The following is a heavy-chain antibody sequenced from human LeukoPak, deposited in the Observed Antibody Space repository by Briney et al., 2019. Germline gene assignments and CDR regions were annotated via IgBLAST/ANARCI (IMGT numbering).Heavy chain of an antibody. Sequence: PGGSLRLSCAASGFTVSSNYMSWVRQAPGKGLEWVSVIYSGGSTYYADSVKGRFTISRDNSKNTLYLQMNSLRAEDTAVYYCAKPSPKYCSSTSCSYFDYWGQGTLVTVSS. CDR3: AKPSPKYCSSTSCSYFDY. CDR2: IYSGGST. V-gene: IGHV3-53*01. J-gene: IGHJ4*02. D-gene: IGHD2-2*01. CDR1: GFTVSSNY.